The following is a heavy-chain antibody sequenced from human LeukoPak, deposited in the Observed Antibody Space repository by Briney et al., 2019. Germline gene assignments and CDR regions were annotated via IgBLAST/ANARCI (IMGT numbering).Heavy chain of an antibody. Sequence: GASVKVSCKASGYTFTGYYMHWVRQAPGQGLEWMGWINPNSGGTNYAQKFQGRATMTRDTSISTAYMELSRLRSDDTAVYYCAVWPRTIVVVPAANPNYWGQGTLVTVSS. D-gene: IGHD2-2*01. CDR2: INPNSGGT. V-gene: IGHV1-2*02. CDR1: GYTFTGYY. CDR3: AVWPRTIVVVPAANPNY. J-gene: IGHJ4*02.